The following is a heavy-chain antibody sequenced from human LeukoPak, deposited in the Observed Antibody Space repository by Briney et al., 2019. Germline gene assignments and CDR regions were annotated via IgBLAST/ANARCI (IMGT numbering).Heavy chain of an antibody. Sequence: SETLSLTCTVSGVSISSYHWSWIRQPPGKGLEWVGYVFYSGDTKYNPSLKSRVTISVDTSKNQFSVKVNSVTAADTAVYYCAREVRDGDFGDHFDYWGQGTLVTVSS. V-gene: IGHV4-59*13. CDR2: VFYSGDT. J-gene: IGHJ4*02. CDR3: AREVRDGDFGDHFDY. D-gene: IGHD4-17*01. CDR1: GVSISSYH.